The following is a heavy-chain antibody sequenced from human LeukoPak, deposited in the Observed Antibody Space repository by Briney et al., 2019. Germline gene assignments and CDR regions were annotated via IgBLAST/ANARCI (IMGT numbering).Heavy chain of an antibody. D-gene: IGHD6-19*01. CDR1: RFTFSDYY. J-gene: IGHJ4*02. CDR2: ISGSGSTI. V-gene: IGHV3-11*04. CDR3: AKAPPGQWLVQDY. Sequence: GSLRLSCAASRFTFSDYYMSWIRQAPGKGLEWVSCISGSGSTIYYADSVKGRFTISRDNSKNTLYLQMNSLRAEDTAVYYCAKAPPGQWLVQDYWGQGTLVTVSS.